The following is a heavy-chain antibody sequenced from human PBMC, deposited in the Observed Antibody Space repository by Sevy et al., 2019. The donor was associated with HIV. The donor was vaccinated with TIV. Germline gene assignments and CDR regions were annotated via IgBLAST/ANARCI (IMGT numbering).Heavy chain of an antibody. CDR2: SISGGGTT. CDR1: GFTFSSYA. J-gene: IGHJ4*02. V-gene: IGHV3-23*01. D-gene: IGHD2-2*01. Sequence: GGSLRLSCAASGFTFSSYALSWVRQAPGQGLEWVSVTSISGGGTTYYADSVKGRFTNSRDNSKNTVYLQMNSLRVEDTAIYYCAKRRGGYCDTTSCYSGDYWGQGTLVTVSS. CDR3: AKRRGGYCDTTSCYSGDY.